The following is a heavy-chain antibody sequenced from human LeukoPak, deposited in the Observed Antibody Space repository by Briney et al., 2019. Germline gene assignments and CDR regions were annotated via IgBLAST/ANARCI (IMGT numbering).Heavy chain of an antibody. J-gene: IGHJ4*02. CDR2: ISAYNGNT. CDR3: ARGSPPRRNYDSRGYYSYYFDY. D-gene: IGHD3-22*01. V-gene: IGHV1-18*01. CDR1: GYTFTSHG. Sequence: ASVKVSCKASGYTFTSHGISWVRQAPGQGLEWMGWISAYNGNTHYAQKLQGRVTITTDTSTSTVYMELRSLRSDDTAVYYCARGSPPRRNYDSRGYYSYYFDYWGQGTLVTVSS.